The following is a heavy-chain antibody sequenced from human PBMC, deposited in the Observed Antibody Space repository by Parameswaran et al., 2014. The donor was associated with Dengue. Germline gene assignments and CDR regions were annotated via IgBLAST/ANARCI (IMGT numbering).Heavy chain of an antibody. CDR2: ISAYNGNT. J-gene: IGHJ6*02. D-gene: IGHD3-3*01. Sequence: SWVRQAPGQGLEWMGWISAYNGNTNYARKLQGRVTMTTDTSTSTAYMELRSLRSDDTAVYYCARDHQSSDFWSGYYWRYYYGMDVWGQGTTVTVSS. V-gene: IGHV1-18*01. CDR3: ARDHQSSDFWSGYYWRYYYGMDV.